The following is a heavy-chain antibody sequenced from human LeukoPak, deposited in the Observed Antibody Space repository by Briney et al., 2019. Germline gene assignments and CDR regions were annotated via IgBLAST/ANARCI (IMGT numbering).Heavy chain of an antibody. Sequence: PSQTLSLTCTVSGGSISSGGYYWSWIRQHPGKGLEWIGYIYYSGSTYYNPPLKSRVTISVDTSKNQFSLKLSSVTAADTAVYYCASGQLDWTTYYFDYWGQGTLVTVSS. CDR2: IYYSGST. CDR1: GGSISSGGYY. J-gene: IGHJ4*02. D-gene: IGHD2/OR15-2a*01. CDR3: ASGQLDWTTYYFDY. V-gene: IGHV4-31*03.